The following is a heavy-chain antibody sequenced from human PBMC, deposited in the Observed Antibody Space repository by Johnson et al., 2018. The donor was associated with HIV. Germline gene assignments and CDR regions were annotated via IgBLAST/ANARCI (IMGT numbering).Heavy chain of an antibody. CDR2: ISYDGSNK. Sequence: QVQLVESGGGVVQPGRSLRLSCAASGFTFSNFGMHWVRQAPGKGLEWVAVISYDGSNKYYADSVKGRFTISRDNSKNTLYLQMNSLRAEETAMYYCASPSGSSRLAFDIWGQGTMVTVSS. V-gene: IGHV3-30*03. CDR3: ASPSGSSRLAFDI. CDR1: GFTFSNFG. J-gene: IGHJ3*02. D-gene: IGHD1-26*01.